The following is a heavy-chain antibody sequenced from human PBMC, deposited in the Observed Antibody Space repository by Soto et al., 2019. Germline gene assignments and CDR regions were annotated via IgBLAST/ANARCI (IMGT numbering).Heavy chain of an antibody. Sequence: EVQLLESGGGLVQPGGSLRLSCAASGFTFSSYAMSWVRQAPGKGLEWVSAISGSGGSTYYADSVKGRFTISRDNSKNTLYLQMNSLRAEDTAVYYCAKDLDVVVVPAANWFDPWGQGTLVTVSS. J-gene: IGHJ5*02. CDR3: AKDLDVVVVPAANWFDP. V-gene: IGHV3-23*01. CDR2: ISGSGGST. CDR1: GFTFSSYA. D-gene: IGHD2-2*01.